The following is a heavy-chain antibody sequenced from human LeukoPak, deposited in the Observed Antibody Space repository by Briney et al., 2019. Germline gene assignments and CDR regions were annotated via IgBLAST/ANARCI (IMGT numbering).Heavy chain of an antibody. CDR3: AREEDTGAFDI. CDR1: GGSISSGSYY. Sequence: PSETLSLTCTVSGGSISSGSYYWSWIRQPAGKGLEWIGRIYTSGSTNYNPSLKSRVTISVDTSKNQFSLKLSSVTAADTAVYYCAREEDTGAFDIWGQGTMVTVSS. V-gene: IGHV4-61*02. CDR2: IYTSGST. J-gene: IGHJ3*02. D-gene: IGHD7-27*01.